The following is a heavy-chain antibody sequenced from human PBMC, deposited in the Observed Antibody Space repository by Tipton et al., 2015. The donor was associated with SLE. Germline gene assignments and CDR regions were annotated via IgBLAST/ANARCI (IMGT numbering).Heavy chain of an antibody. CDR2: IYHSGST. D-gene: IGHD1-7*01. J-gene: IGHJ5*02. CDR3: ARDLELALQASNWFDP. V-gene: IGHV4-39*07. CDR1: GGSISSSSYY. Sequence: TLSLTCTVSGGSISSSSYYWSWIRQPPGKGLEWIGSIYHSGSTYYNPSLKSRVTISVDTSKNRFSLKLSSVTAADTAVYYCARDLELALQASNWFDPWGQGTLVTVSS.